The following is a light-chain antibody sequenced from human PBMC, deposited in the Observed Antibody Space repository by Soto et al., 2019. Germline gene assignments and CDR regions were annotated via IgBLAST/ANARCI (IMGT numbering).Light chain of an antibody. CDR1: QSVLYSSNNNNY. Sequence: DIVMTQSPESLAVALGERATINCKSSQSVLYSSNNNNYFAWNQQKLGQPPKLLIYRASTRASGVPDRFSGSWSGTDFTLTISRLQADDVAVYYCHQYYTNPLTFGQGTKVEIK. CDR2: RAS. J-gene: IGKJ1*01. V-gene: IGKV4-1*01. CDR3: HQYYTNPLT.